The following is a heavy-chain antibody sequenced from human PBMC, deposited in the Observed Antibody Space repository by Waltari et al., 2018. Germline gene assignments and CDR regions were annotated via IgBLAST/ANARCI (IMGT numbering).Heavy chain of an antibody. V-gene: IGHV1-69*13. D-gene: IGHD1-7*01. J-gene: IGHJ4*02. CDR1: GGTFSSYA. CDR2: IIPICGTA. CDR3: AREDPITGTTTHDY. Sequence: QVQLVQSGAEVKKPGSSVKVSCKASGGTFSSYAISWVRQAPGQGLEWMGRIIPICGTANYAQKFQGRVTITADKSTSTAYMELSSLRSEDTAVYYCAREDPITGTTTHDYWGQGTLVTVSS.